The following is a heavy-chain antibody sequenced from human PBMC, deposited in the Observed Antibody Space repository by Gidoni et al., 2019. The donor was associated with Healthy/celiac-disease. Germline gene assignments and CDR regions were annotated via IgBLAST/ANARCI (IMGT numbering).Heavy chain of an antibody. Sequence: QITLKESGPTLVKPTQTLPLTCTFSGFSLSTSGVGGGCIRHPPGKALEGLALIDWNDDKRYRPYMKSRLTITKDNTKNQVVLTMTNMDPVDTATYYCAYTTYYYGSGSYYATLDYWGQGTLVTVSS. J-gene: IGHJ4*02. CDR2: IDWNDDK. V-gene: IGHV2-5*01. D-gene: IGHD3-10*01. CDR3: AYTTYYYGSGSYYATLDY. CDR1: GFSLSTSGVG.